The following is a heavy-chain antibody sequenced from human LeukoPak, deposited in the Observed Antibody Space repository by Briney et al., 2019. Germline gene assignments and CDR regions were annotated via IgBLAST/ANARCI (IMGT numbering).Heavy chain of an antibody. CDR1: GYTFTSYD. D-gene: IGHD2-2*01. Sequence: ASVKVSCKASGYTFTSYDINWVRQATGQGLEWMGWKNPNSGRTGFAQKFQGRLTMTMNTSISTAYMELSGLTSEDTAVYYCARGPVSTHGMDVWGQGTTVTVSS. CDR2: KNPNSGRT. J-gene: IGHJ6*02. CDR3: ARGPVSTHGMDV. V-gene: IGHV1-8*01.